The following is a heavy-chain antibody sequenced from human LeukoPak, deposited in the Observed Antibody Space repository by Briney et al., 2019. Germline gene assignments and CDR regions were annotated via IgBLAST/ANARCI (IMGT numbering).Heavy chain of an antibody. CDR2: ICSSGGCT. CDR1: GFTFSSYA. D-gene: IGHD6-13*01. Sequence: GGSVRLSCAASGFTFSSYAMSWVRQVPGKGLEWVSTICSSGGCTYYADSMKGRFTISRDNSKSTLYLQMNSLRAEDTAVYYCARVSSSSWWALDYWGQGTLVTVSS. CDR3: ARVSSSSWWALDY. J-gene: IGHJ4*02. V-gene: IGHV3-23*01.